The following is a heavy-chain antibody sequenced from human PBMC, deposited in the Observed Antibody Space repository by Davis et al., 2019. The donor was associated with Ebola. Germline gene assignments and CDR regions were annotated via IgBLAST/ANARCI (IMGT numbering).Heavy chain of an antibody. CDR3: AGEGTVLRFLEWLLFDY. V-gene: IGHV1-3*01. Sequence: AASVKVSCKASGYTFTSYAMHWVRQAPGQRLEWMGWINASNGNTKYSQKFQGRVTITRDTSASTAYMELSSLRSEDTAVYYCAGEGTVLRFLEWLLFDYWGQGTLVTVSS. J-gene: IGHJ4*02. D-gene: IGHD3-3*01. CDR1: GYTFTSYA. CDR2: INASNGNT.